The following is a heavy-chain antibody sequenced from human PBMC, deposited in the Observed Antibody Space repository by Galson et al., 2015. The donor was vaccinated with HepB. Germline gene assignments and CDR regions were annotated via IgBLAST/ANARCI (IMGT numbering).Heavy chain of an antibody. J-gene: IGHJ4*02. V-gene: IGHV3-74*01. CDR3: ARDTFAREDY. CDR1: GFTFNQYW. Sequence: SLRLSCATSGFTFNQYWMHWVRQAPGSRLVWVSHINPDGSTTNYADSVKGRFTISRDNAKNTLYLQMNSLRVEDTAVYYCARDTFAREDYWGQGTLVTVSS. D-gene: IGHD6-6*01. CDR2: INPDGSTT.